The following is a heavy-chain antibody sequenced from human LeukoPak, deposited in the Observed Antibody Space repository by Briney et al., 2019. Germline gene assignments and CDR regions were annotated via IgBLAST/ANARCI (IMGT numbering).Heavy chain of an antibody. Sequence: GGCLRLSCATSGFTFNLAWMSWVRQAPGKGLEWVGRIKRNTQGATTDYAAAVKGRFTISRDDSKNTLYLQMSSLEIEDTGVYYCTTHPGYESYWGHRTVVTVSS. CDR3: TTHPGYESY. J-gene: IGHJ4*01. CDR1: GFTFNLAW. CDR2: IKRNTQGATT. V-gene: IGHV3-15*01. D-gene: IGHD2-15*01.